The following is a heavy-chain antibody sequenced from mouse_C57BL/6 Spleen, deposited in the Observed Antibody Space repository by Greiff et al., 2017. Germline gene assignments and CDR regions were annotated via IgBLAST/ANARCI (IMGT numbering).Heavy chain of an antibody. D-gene: IGHD1-2*01. CDR1: GYTFTDYN. CDR3: ARGHHYDEDLAWFAY. Sequence: SGPELVKPGASVKMSCKASGYTFTDYNMHWVKQSHGKSLEWIGYINPNNGGTSYNQKFKGKATLTVNKSSSTAYMGLRSLTSEDSAVYYCARGHHYDEDLAWFAYWGQGALVTVSA. CDR2: INPNNGGT. V-gene: IGHV1-22*01. J-gene: IGHJ3*01.